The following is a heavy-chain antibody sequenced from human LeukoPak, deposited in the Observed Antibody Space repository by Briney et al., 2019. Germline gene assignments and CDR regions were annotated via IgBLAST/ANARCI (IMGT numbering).Heavy chain of an antibody. CDR1: GGSISSYY. CDR3: ARDPRGGTSRDNWFDP. J-gene: IGHJ5*02. V-gene: IGHV4-59*01. CDR2: IYYSGST. Sequence: SETLSLTCTVSGGSISSYYWSWIRQPPGKGLECIGYIYYSGSTNYNPSLKSRVTISVDTSKNQFSLKLNSVTAADTAVYYCARDPRGGTSRDNWFDPWGQGTLVTVSS. D-gene: IGHD1-1*01.